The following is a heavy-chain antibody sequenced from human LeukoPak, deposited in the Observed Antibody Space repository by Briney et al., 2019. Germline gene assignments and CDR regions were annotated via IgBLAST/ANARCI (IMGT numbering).Heavy chain of an antibody. D-gene: IGHD3-22*01. J-gene: IGHJ4*02. CDR3: ARGGGTYYYDSSGYYYY. CDR1: GFTFSSYW. Sequence: GSLRLSCAASGFTFSSYWMSWVRQAPGKGLEGVANIKQDGSEKYYVDSVKGRFTLSRDNAKNSLYLQMNSLRAEDTAVYYCARGGGTYYYDSSGYYYYWGQGTLVTVSS. V-gene: IGHV3-7*04. CDR2: IKQDGSEK.